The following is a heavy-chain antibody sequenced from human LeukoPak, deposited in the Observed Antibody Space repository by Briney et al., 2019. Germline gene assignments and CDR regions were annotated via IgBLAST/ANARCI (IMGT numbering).Heavy chain of an antibody. Sequence: SETLSLTCAVSGGSISSGGYSWSWIRQPPGKGLEWIGYIYHSGSTYYNPSLKSRVTISVDRSKNQFSLKLSSVSAADTAVYYCARTSIAARRANAFDIWGQGTMVTVSS. CDR2: IYHSGST. CDR3: ARTSIAARRANAFDI. CDR1: GGSISSGGYS. D-gene: IGHD6-6*01. J-gene: IGHJ3*02. V-gene: IGHV4-30-2*01.